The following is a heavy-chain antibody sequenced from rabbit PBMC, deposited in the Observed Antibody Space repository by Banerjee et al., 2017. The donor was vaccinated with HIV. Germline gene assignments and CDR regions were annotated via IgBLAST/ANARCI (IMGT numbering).Heavy chain of an antibody. CDR1: GFSFSSSYW. V-gene: IGHV1S40*01. D-gene: IGHD7-1*01. Sequence: QSLEESGGDLVKPGGTLTLTCTASGFSFSSSYWICWVRQAPGKGLEWIACIYAGSSGSTYYANWAKGRFTISKTSSTTVTLQMTSLTAADTATYFCARGGNTAGDGAALWGQGTLVTVS. CDR3: ARGGNTAGDGAAL. CDR2: IYAGSSGST. J-gene: IGHJ3*01.